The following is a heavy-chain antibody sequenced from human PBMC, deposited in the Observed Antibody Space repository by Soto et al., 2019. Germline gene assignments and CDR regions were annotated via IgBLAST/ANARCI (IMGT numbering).Heavy chain of an antibody. CDR1: GYTFTSYA. CDR3: ARGDFWSGYPIDY. Sequence: GASVKVSCKASGYTFTSYAMHWVRQAPGQRLEWMGWINAGNGNTKYSQKFQGRVTITRDTSASTAYMELSSLRSEDTAVYYCARGDFWSGYPIDYWGQGTLVTSPQ. V-gene: IGHV1-3*01. CDR2: INAGNGNT. D-gene: IGHD3-3*01. J-gene: IGHJ4*02.